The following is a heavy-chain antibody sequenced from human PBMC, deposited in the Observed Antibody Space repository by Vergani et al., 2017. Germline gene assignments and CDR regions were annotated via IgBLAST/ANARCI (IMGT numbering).Heavy chain of an antibody. Sequence: QVQLVQSGAEVKKPGSSVKVSCKASGYTFTGYYMHWVRQAPGQGLEWMGWINPNSGGTNYAQKFQGRVTMTRDTSISTAYMELSRLRSHDTAVNYCASGVGNYDFWSGYYLEXFQHWGQGTLVTVSS. CDR3: ASGVGNYDFWSGYYLEXFQH. CDR1: GYTFTGYY. D-gene: IGHD3-3*01. V-gene: IGHV1-2*02. CDR2: INPNSGGT. J-gene: IGHJ1*01.